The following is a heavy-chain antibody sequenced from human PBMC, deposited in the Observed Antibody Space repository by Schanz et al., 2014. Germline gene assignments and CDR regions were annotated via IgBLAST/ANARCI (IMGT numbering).Heavy chain of an antibody. J-gene: IGHJ4*02. CDR3: ARVDSSGYFFDN. CDR2: INSVGSNT. CDR1: GFTFSSHW. V-gene: IGHV3-74*01. D-gene: IGHD3-22*01. Sequence: EVQLVESGGGLVQPGGSLRLSCAASGFTFSSHWMHWVRQDPGKGLVWVARINSVGSNTDYADSVTGRFTISRDNSKNTLYLQMNSLRAEDTAVYYCARVDSSGYFFDNWGQGTRVTVSS.